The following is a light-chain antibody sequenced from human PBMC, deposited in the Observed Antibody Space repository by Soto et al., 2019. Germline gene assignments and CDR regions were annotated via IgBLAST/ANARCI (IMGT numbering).Light chain of an antibody. CDR3: SSYTSSSTFYV. Sequence: QSVLTQPASVSGSPGQSITISCTGTSSDVGGYNSVSWYQQHPGKAPKLMIYEVSNRPSGVSNRFSGSKSANTASLTISGLQAEDEADYYCSSYTSSSTFYVFGSGTKVTVL. CDR2: EVS. V-gene: IGLV2-14*01. J-gene: IGLJ1*01. CDR1: SSDVGGYNS.